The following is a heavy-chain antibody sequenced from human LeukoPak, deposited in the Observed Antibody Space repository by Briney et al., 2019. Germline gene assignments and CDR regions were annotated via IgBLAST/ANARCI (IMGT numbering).Heavy chain of an antibody. CDR2: ITSSSTYI. J-gene: IGHJ4*02. Sequence: PGGSLRLSCAASGFTFSSYGMHWVRQAPGKGLEGVSSITSSSTYIYYADSVKGRFTISRDNAKNSLYLQMNSLRAEDTAVYYCARDYRAAAGTGPHFDYWGQGTLVTVSS. V-gene: IGHV3-21*01. CDR3: ARDYRAAAGTGPHFDY. CDR1: GFTFSSYG. D-gene: IGHD6-13*01.